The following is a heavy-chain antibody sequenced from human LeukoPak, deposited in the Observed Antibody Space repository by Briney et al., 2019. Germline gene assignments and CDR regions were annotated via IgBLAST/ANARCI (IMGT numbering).Heavy chain of an antibody. Sequence: ASVKVSCKASGYTFSNFGINWVRQAPGQGHEWMGWISGNNDNPNYGQKFQGRFTVTTDSSTNTAHMQLRNLRLDDTAVYYCARDGTSTDDYWGQGTLVTVSS. D-gene: IGHD2-2*01. CDR2: ISGNNDNP. CDR3: ARDGTSTDDY. J-gene: IGHJ4*02. CDR1: GYTFSNFG. V-gene: IGHV1-18*01.